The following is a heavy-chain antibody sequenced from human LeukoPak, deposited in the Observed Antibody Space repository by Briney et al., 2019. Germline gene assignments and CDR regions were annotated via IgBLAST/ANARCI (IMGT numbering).Heavy chain of an antibody. D-gene: IGHD1-26*01. CDR1: GGSISSSSYY. CDR3: ARARLGATTIDY. CDR2: IYYSGST. J-gene: IGHJ4*02. Sequence: PSETLSLTCTVSGGSISSSSYYWGWVRQPPGKGLEWIGSIYYSGSTYYNPSLKSRVTISVDTSKNQFSLKLSSVTAADTAVYYCARARLGATTIDYWGQGTLVAVSS. V-gene: IGHV4-39*07.